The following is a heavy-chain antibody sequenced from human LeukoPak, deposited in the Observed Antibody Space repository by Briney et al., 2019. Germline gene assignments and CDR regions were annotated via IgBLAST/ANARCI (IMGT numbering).Heavy chain of an antibody. CDR2: VDHSGRT. J-gene: IGHJ4*02. D-gene: IGHD3-22*01. CDR1: GGSISGDNW. CDR3: AKGDRGGWLDFDS. V-gene: IGHV4-4*02. Sequence: SETLSLTCAVSGGSISGDNWWSWVRQAPGKGLEWIGEVDHSGRTNYNPSLKSRVTISEDKSKNQFSLIMSSVTAADTAVYYCAKGDRGGWLDFDSWGRGTLVTVSS.